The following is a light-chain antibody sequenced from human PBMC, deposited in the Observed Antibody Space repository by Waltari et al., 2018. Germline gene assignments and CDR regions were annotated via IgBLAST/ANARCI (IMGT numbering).Light chain of an antibody. Sequence: EIVLTQSPGTLSLSPGERATLSCRASQSVSSSYLAWYQQKPGPAPRLRIYGASSRATGIPDRFSGSGSGTDFTLTISRLEPEDFAVYYCQQYGSSLTWTFGQGTKVEIK. J-gene: IGKJ1*01. CDR2: GAS. V-gene: IGKV3-20*01. CDR1: QSVSSSY. CDR3: QQYGSSLTWT.